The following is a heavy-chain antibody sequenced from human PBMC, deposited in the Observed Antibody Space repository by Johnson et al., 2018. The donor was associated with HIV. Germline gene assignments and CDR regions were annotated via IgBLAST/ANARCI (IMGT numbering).Heavy chain of an antibody. CDR2: VNPNGGTT. D-gene: IGHD2/OR15-2a*01. CDR3: ARLNIAFDI. Sequence: VQLVESGGGLAKPAWSPRLSCAASQFTFSFYYMNCVRQAPGNGLELVGQVNPNGGTTYLIDSGKDRFNISRDNAKNTLHLQMNSLRAEDTAVYYCARLNIAFDIWGQGTMVTVSS. V-gene: IGHV3-25*03. J-gene: IGHJ3*02. CDR1: QFTFSFYY.